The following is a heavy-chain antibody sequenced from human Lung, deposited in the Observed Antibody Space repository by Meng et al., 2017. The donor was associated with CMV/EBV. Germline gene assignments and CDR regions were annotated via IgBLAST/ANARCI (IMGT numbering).Heavy chain of an antibody. J-gene: IGHJ4*02. CDR1: GDTISSGYF. V-gene: IGHV4-38-2*02. D-gene: IGHD5-24*01. Sequence: SXTLSLTCTVSGDTISSGYFWGWIRQPPGKGLEWPGIIYQNGATYYNPSLRGRVTISVDTSKNQFSLGLTSVTAADTAVYYCTRDLQRWLQSGAFDYWGQGTXVTVSS. CDR2: IYQNGAT. CDR3: TRDLQRWLQSGAFDY.